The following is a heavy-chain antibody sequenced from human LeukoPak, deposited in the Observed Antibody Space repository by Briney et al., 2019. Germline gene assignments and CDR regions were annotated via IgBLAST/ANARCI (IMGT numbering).Heavy chain of an antibody. V-gene: IGHV1-2*02. CDR2: INPKSGVT. CDR1: AYTLSGYY. D-gene: IGHD6-19*01. J-gene: IGHJ4*02. Sequence: ASVKVSRKASAYTLSGYYMHWVRQAPGQGLEWMGWINPKSGVTNYAQKFQGRVTMTWDTSINTTFMGLSRLRSDDTAVYYCARRIAVAGSPVYYFDYWGQGTLVTVSS. CDR3: ARRIAVAGSPVYYFDY.